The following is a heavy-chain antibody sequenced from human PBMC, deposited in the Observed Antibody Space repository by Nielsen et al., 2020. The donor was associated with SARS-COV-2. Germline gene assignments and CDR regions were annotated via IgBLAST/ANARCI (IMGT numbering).Heavy chain of an antibody. CDR3: ARDLPSITMVRDYYYGMDV. CDR2: ISSSGSTI. J-gene: IGHJ6*02. CDR1: GFTFSDYY. Sequence: GESLKISCAASGFTFSDYYMSWIRQAPGKGLEWVSYISSSGSTIYYADSVKGRFTISRDNAKNSLYLQMNSLRAEDTAVYYCARDLPSITMVRDYYYGMDVWGQGTTVTVSS. V-gene: IGHV3-11*01. D-gene: IGHD3-10*01.